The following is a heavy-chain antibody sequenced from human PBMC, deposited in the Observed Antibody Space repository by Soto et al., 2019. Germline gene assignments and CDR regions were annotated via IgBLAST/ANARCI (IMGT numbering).Heavy chain of an antibody. D-gene: IGHD2-15*01. J-gene: IGHJ6*02. V-gene: IGHV5-51*01. Sequence: GESLKISCKGSGYSFTNYWIGWVRQMPGKGLEWMGIIYSGDSDTRYSPSFQGQVTISADKSISTAYLQWSSLKASDTAMYYCARTRYCSGGSCYLGRNYYYYYGMDVWGQGTTVTVSS. CDR2: IYSGDSDT. CDR3: ARTRYCSGGSCYLGRNYYYYYGMDV. CDR1: GYSFTNYW.